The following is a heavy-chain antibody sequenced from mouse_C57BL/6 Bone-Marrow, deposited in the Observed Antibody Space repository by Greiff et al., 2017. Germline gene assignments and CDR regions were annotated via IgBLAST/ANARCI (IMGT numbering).Heavy chain of an antibody. CDR2: IYPRSGYT. CDR3: ALYDGYPWYFDV. CDR1: GYTFTSYG. J-gene: IGHJ1*03. V-gene: IGHV1-81*01. Sequence: QVQLQQSGAELARPGASVKLSCKASGYTFTSYGISWVQPSTGQGLEWIGEIYPRSGYTYYNEKFKGKATLTADKSSSTAYMELRSLPSEDSAVYFCALYDGYPWYFDVWGTGTTVTVAS. D-gene: IGHD2-3*01.